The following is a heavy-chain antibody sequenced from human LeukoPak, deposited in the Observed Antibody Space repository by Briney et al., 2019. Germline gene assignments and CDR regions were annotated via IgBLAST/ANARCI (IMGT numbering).Heavy chain of an antibody. CDR3: AKAALSVPSPRFKGWFDP. V-gene: IGHV3-23*01. CDR1: GFTFSSYA. J-gene: IGHJ5*02. D-gene: IGHD3-16*01. CDR2: ISGSDGST. Sequence: PGGSLRLSCAASGFTFSSYAMSWVRQAPGKGLEWVSAISGSDGSTYYADSVKGRFTISRDNSKNTLYLQMNSLRAEDTAVYYCAKAALSVPSPRFKGWFDPWGQGTLVTVSS.